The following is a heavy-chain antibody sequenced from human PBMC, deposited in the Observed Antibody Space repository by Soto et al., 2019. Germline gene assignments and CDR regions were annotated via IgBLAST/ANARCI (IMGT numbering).Heavy chain of an antibody. CDR3: ASHRRHYYDSSGYYLNNWFDP. CDR1: GFSLSTSGVG. D-gene: IGHD3-22*01. J-gene: IGHJ5*02. CDR2: IYWDDDK. Sequence: ESGPTLVNPTQTLTLTCTFSGFSLSTSGVGVGWIRQPPGKALEWLALIYWDDDKRYSPSLKSRLTITKDTSKNQVVLTMTNMDPVDTATYYCASHRRHYYDSSGYYLNNWFDPWGQGTLVTVSS. V-gene: IGHV2-5*02.